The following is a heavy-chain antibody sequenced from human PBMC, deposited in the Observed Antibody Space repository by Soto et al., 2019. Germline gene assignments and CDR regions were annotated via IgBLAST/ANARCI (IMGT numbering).Heavy chain of an antibody. D-gene: IGHD3-10*01. Sequence: SETLSLTCAVSGGSISSGGYSWSWIRQPPGKGLEWIGYIYHSGSTYYNPSLKSRVTISVDRSENQFSLKLSSVTAADTAVYYCARGRLRGSGSYPYGMDVWGQGTTVTVSS. CDR1: GGSISSGGYS. CDR2: IYHSGST. V-gene: IGHV4-30-2*01. J-gene: IGHJ6*02. CDR3: ARGRLRGSGSYPYGMDV.